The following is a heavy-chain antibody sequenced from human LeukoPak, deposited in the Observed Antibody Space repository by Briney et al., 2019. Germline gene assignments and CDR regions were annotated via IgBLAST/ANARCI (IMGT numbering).Heavy chain of an antibody. J-gene: IGHJ4*02. CDR1: GFTFSSYS. D-gene: IGHD3-10*01. CDR2: ISSSSTSI. CDR3: ARGLRNYYGSDY. V-gene: IGHV3-48*04. Sequence: GGSLRLSCAASGFTFSSYSMNWVRQAPGKGLEWVSFISSSSTSIYHADSVKGRITITRDNAKNSLYLQMNSLRAEDTAVYYCARGLRNYYGSDYWGQGTLVTVSS.